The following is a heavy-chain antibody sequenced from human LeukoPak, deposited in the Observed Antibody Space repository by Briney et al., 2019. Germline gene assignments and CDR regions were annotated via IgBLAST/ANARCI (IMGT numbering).Heavy chain of an antibody. CDR3: VRQVPAPGNWFDP. J-gene: IGHJ5*02. CDR1: NGSISSGAHY. CDR2: IYHSGST. V-gene: IGHV4-30-2*01. D-gene: IGHD2-2*01. Sequence: TSSETLSLTCSVSNGSISSGAHYWSWIRQPPGKGLEWIGFIYHSGSTYYSPSLRSRVTMSLDRSKNQFSLNLNSVTGADTAVYYCVRQVPAPGNWFDPWGQGTLVIVSS.